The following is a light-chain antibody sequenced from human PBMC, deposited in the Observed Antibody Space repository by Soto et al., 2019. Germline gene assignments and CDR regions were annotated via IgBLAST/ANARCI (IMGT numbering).Light chain of an antibody. CDR1: QIISSY. CDR2: AAS. V-gene: IGKV1-39*01. CDR3: QQTFNTLSIT. J-gene: IGKJ5*01. Sequence: DIQMTQSPSSLSASVGDRFTITCRASQIISSYLNWYQQKPGKAPKLLIYAASSLQSGVPSRFSGSGSGTDFTLTISSLQPEDFATYYCQQTFNTLSITFGQGTRLEIK.